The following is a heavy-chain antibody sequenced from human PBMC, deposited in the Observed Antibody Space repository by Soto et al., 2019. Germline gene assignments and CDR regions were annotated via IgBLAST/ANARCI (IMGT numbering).Heavy chain of an antibody. CDR3: ARGPPFLKYYYDSSGYSYYFDY. CDR2: IYYSGST. CDR1: GGSISSGGYY. V-gene: IGHV4-31*03. D-gene: IGHD3-22*01. Sequence: SETLSLTCTVSGGSISSGGYYWSWIRQHPGKGLEWIGYIYYSGSTYYNPSLKSRVTISVDTSKNQFSLKLSSVTAADTAVYYCARGPPFLKYYYDSSGYSYYFDYWGQGTPVTVSS. J-gene: IGHJ4*02.